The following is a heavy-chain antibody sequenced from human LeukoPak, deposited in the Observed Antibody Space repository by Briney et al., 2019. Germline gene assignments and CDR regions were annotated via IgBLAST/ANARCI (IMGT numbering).Heavy chain of an antibody. CDR2: INPNSGGT. V-gene: IGHV1-2*02. CDR1: GYTFTSYA. CDR3: AREPGVICSSTSCYYYYMDV. D-gene: IGHD2-2*01. Sequence: ASVKVSCKASGYTFTSYAMNWVRQAPGQGLEWMGWINPNSGGTNYAQKFQGRVTMTRDTSISTAYMELSRLRSDDTAVYYCAREPGVICSSTSCYYYYMDVWGKGTTVTVSS. J-gene: IGHJ6*03.